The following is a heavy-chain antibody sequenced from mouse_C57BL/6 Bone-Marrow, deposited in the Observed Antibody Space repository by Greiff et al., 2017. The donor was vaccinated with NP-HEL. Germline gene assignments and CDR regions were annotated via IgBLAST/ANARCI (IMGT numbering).Heavy chain of an antibody. V-gene: IGHV14-4*01. J-gene: IGHJ2*01. Sequence: EVQLQQSGAELVRPGASVKLSCTASGFNINDDYMHWVKQRPEQGLEWIGWIDPDNGDTKYASKFQGKATLTAATSSTTAYLQLSSLTSEDTAVYYCTSITTGGARGYWGQGTTLTVSA. CDR2: IDPDNGDT. D-gene: IGHD1-1*01. CDR3: TSITTGGARGY. CDR1: GFNINDDY.